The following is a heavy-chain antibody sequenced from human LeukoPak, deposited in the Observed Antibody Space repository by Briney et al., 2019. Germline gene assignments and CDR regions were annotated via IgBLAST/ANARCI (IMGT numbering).Heavy chain of an antibody. CDR2: IYSGGST. D-gene: IGHD5-18*01. V-gene: IGHV3-66*02. CDR1: GFTVSSNY. CDR3: ARYGYGLNFDY. Sequence: GGSLRLSCAASGFTVSSNYMSWVRQAPGKGLEWVSVIYSGGSTYYADSVKGRFTISRDNSKNTLYLQMNSLRAEDTAVYYCARYGYGLNFDYWGQGTLVTVSS. J-gene: IGHJ4*02.